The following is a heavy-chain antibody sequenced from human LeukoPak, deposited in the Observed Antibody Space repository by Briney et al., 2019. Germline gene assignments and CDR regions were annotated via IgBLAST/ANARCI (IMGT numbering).Heavy chain of an antibody. V-gene: IGHV3-66*02. J-gene: IGHJ4*02. D-gene: IGHD1-26*01. CDR1: GFTVSSNY. CDR2: IYSGGST. Sequence: GRSLRLSCAASGFTVSSNYMSWVRQAPGKGLEWVSVIYSGGSTYYADSVKGRFTISRDNSKNTLYLQMNSLRAEDTAVYYCARGIGGSYLVDYWGQGTLVTVSS. CDR3: ARGIGGSYLVDY.